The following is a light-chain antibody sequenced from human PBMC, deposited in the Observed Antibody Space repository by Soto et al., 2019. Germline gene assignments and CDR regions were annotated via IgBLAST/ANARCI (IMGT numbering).Light chain of an antibody. V-gene: IGLV8-61*01. Sequence: QTVVTQEPSFSVSPGGTVTLTCGLSSGSVSTTHSPSWYQQTPGQAPRTLIYSTNTRSSGVPDRFSGSILGKKAALTITGAQADDESDYFCVLYMGSGIWVFGGGTKLTVL. CDR1: SGSVSTTHS. CDR2: STN. CDR3: VLYMGSGIWV. J-gene: IGLJ2*01.